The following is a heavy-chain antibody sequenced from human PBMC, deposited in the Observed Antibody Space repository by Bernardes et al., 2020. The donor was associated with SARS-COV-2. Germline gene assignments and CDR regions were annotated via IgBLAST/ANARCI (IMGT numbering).Heavy chain of an antibody. Sequence: PQTLSLTCAVYGASFSGYYSTWIRQPPGKGLEWDGDINHTGTNNSNPSFKSRSAISVDPFKNQFTLKLSSLTAADTAVYYCARGAESVVVLAVLGLGPYYYTYAMDVWGQGTTVTVSS. CDR1: GASFSGYY. J-gene: IGHJ6*02. CDR2: INHTGTN. D-gene: IGHD2-2*01. CDR3: ARGAESVVVLAVLGLGPYYYTYAMDV. V-gene: IGHV4-34*01.